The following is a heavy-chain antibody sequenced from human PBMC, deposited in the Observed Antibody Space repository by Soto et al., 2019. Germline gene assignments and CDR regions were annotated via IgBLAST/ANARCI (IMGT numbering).Heavy chain of an antibody. D-gene: IGHD2-2*01. CDR3: ARAPILIVVVPAAMERIFDY. Sequence: SETLSLTCAVYGGSFSGYYWSWIRQPPGKGLEWIGEINHSGSTNYNPSLKSRVTISVDTSKNQFSLKLSSVTAADTAVYYCARAPILIVVVPAAMERIFDYWGQGTLVTVSS. CDR2: INHSGST. V-gene: IGHV4-34*01. CDR1: GGSFSGYY. J-gene: IGHJ4*02.